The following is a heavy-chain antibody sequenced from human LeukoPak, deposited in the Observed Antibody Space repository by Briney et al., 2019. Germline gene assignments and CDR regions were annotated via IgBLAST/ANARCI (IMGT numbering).Heavy chain of an antibody. D-gene: IGHD2-2*01. CDR2: INTDGSST. J-gene: IGHJ6*03. V-gene: IGHV3-74*01. CDR1: GFTFSSYW. Sequence: GGSLRLSCAASGFTFSSYWMHWVRQAPGKGLVWVSRINTDGSSTSYADSVKGRFTIPRDNAKNTLYLQMNSLRAEDTAVYYCARRVVPAARGYYMDVWGKGTTVTVSS. CDR3: ARRVVPAARGYYMDV.